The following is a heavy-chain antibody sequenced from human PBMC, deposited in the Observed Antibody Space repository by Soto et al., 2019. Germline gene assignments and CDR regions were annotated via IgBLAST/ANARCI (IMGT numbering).Heavy chain of an antibody. D-gene: IGHD6-13*01. CDR1: GGTFSSYA. Sequence: SVKVSCKASGGTFSSYAISWVRQAPGQGLEWMGGIIPIFGTANYAQKFQGRVTITADESTSTAYMELSSLRSEDTAVYYCARDRIAAAGPSQFDYWGQGTLVTVSS. V-gene: IGHV1-69*13. CDR3: ARDRIAAAGPSQFDY. J-gene: IGHJ4*02. CDR2: IIPIFGTA.